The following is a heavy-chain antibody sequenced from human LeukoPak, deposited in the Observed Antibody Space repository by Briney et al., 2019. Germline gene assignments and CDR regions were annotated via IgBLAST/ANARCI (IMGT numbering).Heavy chain of an antibody. D-gene: IGHD6-19*01. V-gene: IGHV4-59*01. CDR2: IYYSGST. CDR3: ARGQQWLRPFDY. CDR1: GGSISSYY. J-gene: IGHJ4*02. Sequence: SETLSLTCTVSGGSISSYYWSWIRQPPGKGLEWIGYIYYSGSTNYNPSLKSRVTISVDTSKNQFSLKLSSVTAADTAVYYCARGQQWLRPFDYWGQGTLVTVSS.